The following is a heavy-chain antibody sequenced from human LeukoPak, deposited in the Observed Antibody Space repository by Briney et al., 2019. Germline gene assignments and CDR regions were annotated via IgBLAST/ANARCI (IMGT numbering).Heavy chain of an antibody. J-gene: IGHJ6*03. Sequence: GGSLRLSCAASGFTVSSNYMSWVRQAPGKGLEWVSVIYSGGSTYYADSVKGRFTISRDNSKNTLYLQMNSLRAEDTAVYYCARDWYSSSSGYYYYYMDVWGKGTKVTVSS. CDR3: ARDWYSSSSGYYYYYMDV. V-gene: IGHV3-53*01. CDR2: IYSGGST. CDR1: GFTVSSNY. D-gene: IGHD6-6*01.